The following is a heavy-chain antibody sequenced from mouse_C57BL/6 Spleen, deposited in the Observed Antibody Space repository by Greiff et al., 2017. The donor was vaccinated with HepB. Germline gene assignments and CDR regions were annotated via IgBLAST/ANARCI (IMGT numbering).Heavy chain of an antibody. CDR2: ISYDGSN. V-gene: IGHV3-6*01. CDR3: AGGLGYYDY. D-gene: IGHD2-3*01. Sequence: EVQLQESGPGLVKPSQSLSLTCSVTGYSITSGYYWNWIRQFPGNKLEWMGYISYDGSNNYNPSLKNRISITRDTSKNQFFLKLNSVTTEDTATYYCAGGLGYYDYWGQGTTLTVSS. CDR1: GYSITSGYY. J-gene: IGHJ2*01.